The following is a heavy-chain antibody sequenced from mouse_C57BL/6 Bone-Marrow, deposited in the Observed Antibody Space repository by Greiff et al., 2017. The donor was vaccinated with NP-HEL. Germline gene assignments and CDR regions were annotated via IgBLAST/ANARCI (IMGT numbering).Heavy chain of an antibody. J-gene: IGHJ4*01. Sequence: EVMLVESGGGLVKPGGSLKLSCAASGFTFSDYGMHWVRQAPEKGLEWVAYISSGSSTIYYADTVKGRFTISRDNAKNTLFLQMTSLRSEDTSMYYCARFAYCSNDNYAMDYWGQGTSVTVSS. CDR2: ISSGSSTI. D-gene: IGHD2-5*01. CDR1: GFTFSDYG. CDR3: ARFAYCSNDNYAMDY. V-gene: IGHV5-17*01.